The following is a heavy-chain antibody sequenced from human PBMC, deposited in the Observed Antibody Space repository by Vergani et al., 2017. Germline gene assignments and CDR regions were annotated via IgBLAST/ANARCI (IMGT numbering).Heavy chain of an antibody. CDR1: GFTFSSYG. CDR3: ARDGDIVATNYGMDV. V-gene: IGHV3-33*08. J-gene: IGHJ6*02. CDR2: IWYDGSNK. Sequence: VQLVESGGGLVKPGGSLRLSCAASGFTFSSYGMHWVRQAPGKGLEWVAVIWYDGSNKYYADSVKGRFTISRDNSKNTLYLQMNSLRAEDTAVYYCARDGDIVATNYGMDVWGQGTTVTVSS. D-gene: IGHD5-12*01.